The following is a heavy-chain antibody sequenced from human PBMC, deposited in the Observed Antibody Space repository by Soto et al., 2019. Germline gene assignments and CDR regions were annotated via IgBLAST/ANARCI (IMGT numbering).Heavy chain of an antibody. J-gene: IGHJ4*02. CDR3: AREGYNYGHSIDD. D-gene: IGHD5-18*01. Sequence: GASVKVSCKASGYTFNRYYMHWVRQAPGQGLEWMGIINPSGDSTTYAQKFQGRVTMTRDMSTSTVYMELSSLRSEDTAVYYCAREGYNYGHSIDDWGQGALVTVSS. V-gene: IGHV1-46*02. CDR1: GYTFNRYY. CDR2: INPSGDST.